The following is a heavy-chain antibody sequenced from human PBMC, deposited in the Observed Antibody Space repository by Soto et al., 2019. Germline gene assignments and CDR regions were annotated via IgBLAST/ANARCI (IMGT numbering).Heavy chain of an antibody. V-gene: IGHV4-59*12. CDR3: ARGPSSTWYRWFDP. CDR1: GGSISSYY. CDR2: IYYSGST. J-gene: IGHJ5*02. Sequence: SLTCTVSGGSISSYYWSWIRQPPGKGLEWIWYIYYSGSTNYNPSLKSRFTISRDNAKNSLYLQMNSLRDEDTAVYYCARGPSSTWYRWFDPWGQGTLVTVSS. D-gene: IGHD6-13*01.